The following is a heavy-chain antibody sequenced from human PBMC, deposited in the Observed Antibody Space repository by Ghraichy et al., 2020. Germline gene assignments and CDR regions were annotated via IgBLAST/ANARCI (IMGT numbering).Heavy chain of an antibody. CDR3: ARVWGYALDI. V-gene: IGHV1-46*03. Sequence: ASVKVSCKASGYTFTANYIHWVRQAPGQGLEWMGIINPSGGSGNYAQKFQGRVTMTSDTSTSTLYMELTSLRSEDTAVYYCARVWGYALDIWGQGTMVTVSS. J-gene: IGHJ3*02. D-gene: IGHD3-16*01. CDR2: INPSGGSG. CDR1: GYTFTANY.